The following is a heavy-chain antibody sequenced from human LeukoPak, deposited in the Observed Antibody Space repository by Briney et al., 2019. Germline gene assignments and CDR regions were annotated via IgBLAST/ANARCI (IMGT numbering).Heavy chain of an antibody. D-gene: IGHD1-26*01. J-gene: IGHJ1*01. CDR2: IYSGGTT. V-gene: IGHV3-53*01. CDR3: VREREGSNSEH. Sequence: GGSLRLSCAASGFTVSSNYMSWVRQAPGKGLEWVSVIYSGGTTNYADSVKGRFTISRDNSKNTLYLQLNSLRTEDTAIYYCVREREGSNSEHWGQGTLVTVSS. CDR1: GFTVSSNY.